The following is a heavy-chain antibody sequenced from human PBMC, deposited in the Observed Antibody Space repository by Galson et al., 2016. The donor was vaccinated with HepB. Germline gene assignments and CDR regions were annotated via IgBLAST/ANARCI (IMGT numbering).Heavy chain of an antibody. Sequence: SLRLSCAASGSSFSTCAMNWVRQAPGKGLEWVSTITGSGASTYYVDSVKGRFIVSRANSKNTLYLQMNSLTAEDTATYFCAKEEIAAAGTALDYWGRGTLVTVSS. CDR1: GSSFSTCA. V-gene: IGHV3-23*01. CDR3: AKEEIAAAGTALDY. CDR2: ITGSGAST. D-gene: IGHD6-13*01. J-gene: IGHJ4*02.